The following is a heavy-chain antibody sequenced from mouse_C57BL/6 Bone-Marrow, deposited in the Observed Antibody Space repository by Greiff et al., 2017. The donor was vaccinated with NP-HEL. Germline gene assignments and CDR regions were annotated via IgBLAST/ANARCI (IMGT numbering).Heavy chain of an antibody. CDR3: AREGWLLRFAY. D-gene: IGHD2-3*01. V-gene: IGHV1-50*01. J-gene: IGHJ3*01. CDR2: IDPSDSYT. CDR1: GYTFTSYW. Sequence: QVQLQQPGAELVKPGASVKLSCKASGYTFTSYWMQWVKQRPGQGLEWIGEIDPSDSYTNYNQKFKGKATLTVDTSSSTAYMQLSSLTSEDSAVYYGAREGWLLRFAYWGQGTLVTVSA.